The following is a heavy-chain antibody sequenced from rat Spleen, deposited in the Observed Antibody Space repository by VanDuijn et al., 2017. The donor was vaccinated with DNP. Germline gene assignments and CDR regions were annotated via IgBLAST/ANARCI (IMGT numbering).Heavy chain of an antibody. Sequence: EVQLQESGPGLVKPSQSLSLTCSVTGYSITTNYWGWIRMFPGNKMEWIGHISYSGTTSYNPSLKSRISITRDTSKNQFFLQLNSVTTDDTATYYCATELRNRFAYWGQGLIVTVSS. CDR3: ATELRNRFAY. V-gene: IGHV3-1*01. D-gene: IGHD1-5*01. CDR2: ISYSGTT. J-gene: IGHJ2*01. CDR1: GYSITTNY.